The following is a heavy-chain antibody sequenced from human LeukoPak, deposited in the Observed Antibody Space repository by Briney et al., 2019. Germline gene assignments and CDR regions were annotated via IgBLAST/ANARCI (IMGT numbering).Heavy chain of an antibody. CDR3: ARGYYYDSSGYYLPLDYFDY. Sequence: GGSLRLSCAASGFFFSNNAMSWVRQAPGKGLEWVSAIGGSGGSTYYADSVKGRFTISRDNSKNTLYLQMNSLRAEDTAVYYCARGYYYDSSGYYLPLDYFDYWGQGTLVTVSS. V-gene: IGHV3-23*01. CDR2: IGGSGGST. J-gene: IGHJ4*02. CDR1: GFFFSNNA. D-gene: IGHD3-22*01.